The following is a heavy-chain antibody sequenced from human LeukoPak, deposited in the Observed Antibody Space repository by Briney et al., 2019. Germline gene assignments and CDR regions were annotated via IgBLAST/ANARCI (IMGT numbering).Heavy chain of an antibody. CDR2: IKPNSGGT. Sequence: ASVKVSCKASGYTFTGYYMHWVRQAPGQGLEWMGWIKPNSGGTNYAQKFQGRVTMTRDTSISTAYMELSRLRSDDTAVYYCARVVPAARTFDYWGQGSLVTVSS. CDR3: ARVVPAARTFDY. D-gene: IGHD2-2*01. CDR1: GYTFTGYY. V-gene: IGHV1-2*02. J-gene: IGHJ4*02.